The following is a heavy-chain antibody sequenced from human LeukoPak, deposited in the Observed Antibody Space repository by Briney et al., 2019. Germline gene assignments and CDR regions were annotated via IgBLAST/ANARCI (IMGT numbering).Heavy chain of an antibody. D-gene: IGHD5-18*01. CDR3: ASRGYSYGYLFDY. J-gene: IGHJ4*02. Sequence: PSETLSLTCSVSGGSISSSSYYWGWIRQPPGKGLEWIGSIYYSGSTYYNPSLKSRVTISVDTSKNQFSLKPSSVTAADTAVYYCASRGYSYGYLFDYWGQGTLVTVSS. V-gene: IGHV4-39*01. CDR1: GGSISSSSYY. CDR2: IYYSGST.